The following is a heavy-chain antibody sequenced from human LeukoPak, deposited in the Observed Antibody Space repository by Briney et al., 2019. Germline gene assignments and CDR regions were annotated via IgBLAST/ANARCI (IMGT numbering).Heavy chain of an antibody. CDR3: ARERLPAHYYYYGMDV. V-gene: IGHV3-33*01. J-gene: IGHJ6*02. D-gene: IGHD2-2*01. Sequence: PGGSLRLSCAASGFTFSSYGMHWVRQAPGKGLEWVAVIWYDGSNKYYADSVKGRFTISSDNSKNTLYLQMNSLRAEDTAVYYCARERLPAHYYYYGMDVWGQGTTVTVSS. CDR1: GFTFSSYG. CDR2: IWYDGSNK.